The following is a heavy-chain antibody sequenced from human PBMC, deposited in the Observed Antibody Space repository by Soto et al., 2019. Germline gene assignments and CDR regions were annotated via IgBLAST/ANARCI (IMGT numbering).Heavy chain of an antibody. CDR1: GYTFTSYG. CDR2: ISAYNGNT. CDR3: ARDHPDYGDYGGFCDY. Sequence: QVQLVQSGAEVKKPGASVKVSCKASGYTFTSYGISWVRQAPGQGLDWMGWISAYNGNTNYAQKLPGRVTMTTDTSTSTAYMELRSLRSDDTAVYYCARDHPDYGDYGGFCDYWGQGTLVTVSS. D-gene: IGHD4-17*01. V-gene: IGHV1-18*01. J-gene: IGHJ4*02.